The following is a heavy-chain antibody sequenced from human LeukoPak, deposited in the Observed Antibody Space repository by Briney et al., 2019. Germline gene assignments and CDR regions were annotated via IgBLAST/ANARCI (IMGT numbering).Heavy chain of an antibody. CDR1: GYTFTTYG. V-gene: IGHV1-18*01. CDR3: ARDSLNYYVSGGSDY. Sequence: ASVKVSCKASGYTFTTYGISWVRQAPGQGLEWMGWISAYNGNTNYAQKLQGRVTMTTDTSTSTAYMELRSLRFDDTAVYYCARDSLNYYVSGGSDYWGQGTLVTVSS. D-gene: IGHD3-22*01. J-gene: IGHJ4*02. CDR2: ISAYNGNT.